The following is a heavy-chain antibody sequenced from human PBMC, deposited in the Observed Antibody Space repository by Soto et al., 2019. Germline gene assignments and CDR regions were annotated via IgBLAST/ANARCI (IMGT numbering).Heavy chain of an antibody. J-gene: IGHJ4*02. CDR1: GGSISSSSYY. V-gene: IGHV4-39*02. CDR3: AREDCSSTSCLVDY. Sequence: QLQLQESGPGLVKPSETLSLPCTVSGGSISSSSYYWGWIRQPPGKGLEWIGSIYYSGSTYYNPSLKSRVTISVDTSKNQFSLKLSSVTAADTAVYYCAREDCSSTSCLVDYWGQGTLVTVSS. D-gene: IGHD2-2*01. CDR2: IYYSGST.